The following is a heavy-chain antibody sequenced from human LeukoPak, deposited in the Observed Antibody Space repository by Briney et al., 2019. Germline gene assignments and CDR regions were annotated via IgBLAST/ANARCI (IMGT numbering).Heavy chain of an antibody. V-gene: IGHV3-23*01. Sequence: PGGSLRLSCVVSGISLSNYAMTWVRQAPGKGLEWVSYISERGGSTTYADSVKGRFTISRDTSLNTLYLQMNNLRAEDTAVYFCAKRGVVIRGLLVIGYHQEAYHYDFWGQGVLGTVSS. J-gene: IGHJ4*02. CDR2: ISERGGST. CDR3: AKRGVVIRGLLVIGYHQEAYHYDF. CDR1: GISLSNYA. D-gene: IGHD3-10*01.